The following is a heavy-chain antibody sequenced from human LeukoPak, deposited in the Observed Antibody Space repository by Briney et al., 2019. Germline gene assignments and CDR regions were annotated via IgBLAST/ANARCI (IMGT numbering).Heavy chain of an antibody. CDR3: ARQDIVSRYFDY. CDR2: IRHDNSDK. J-gene: IGHJ4*02. D-gene: IGHD5-12*01. Sequence: GGSLRLSCAASGFSFSGYVMHWVRQAPGKGLEWVAFIRHDNSDKFYADSVKGRFTISSDKSKNTLYLQMNSLRPEDTAVYYCARQDIVSRYFDYWGQGTLVTVSS. CDR1: GFSFSGYV. V-gene: IGHV3-30*02.